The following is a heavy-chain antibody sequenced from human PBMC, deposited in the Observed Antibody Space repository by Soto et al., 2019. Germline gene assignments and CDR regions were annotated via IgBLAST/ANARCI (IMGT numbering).Heavy chain of an antibody. CDR3: ASDLWSGYYYYGMDV. CDR2: IIPIFGTA. J-gene: IGHJ6*02. CDR1: GVTFSSYA. D-gene: IGHD3-3*01. Sequence: ASVKVSCKASGVTFSSYAISWVRQAPGQGLEWMGGIIPIFGTANYAQKFQGRVTITADKSTSTAYMGLSSLRSEDTAVYYCASDLWSGYYYYGMDVWAQGPTVTVSS. V-gene: IGHV1-69*06.